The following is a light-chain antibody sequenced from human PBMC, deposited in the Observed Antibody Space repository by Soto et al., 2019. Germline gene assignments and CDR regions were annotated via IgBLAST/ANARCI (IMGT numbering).Light chain of an antibody. Sequence: DIQMTQSPSTLSASVGDRVTITCRASQSISSWLAWYQQKPGEARKLLIYRASILESGVPSRFSGSGSGTEFTLTIGSLEPDDFATYYCQRYNWYRYIFDQGTSVEIK. V-gene: IGKV1-5*03. CDR3: QRYNWYRYI. CDR2: RAS. CDR1: QSISSW. J-gene: IGKJ2*01.